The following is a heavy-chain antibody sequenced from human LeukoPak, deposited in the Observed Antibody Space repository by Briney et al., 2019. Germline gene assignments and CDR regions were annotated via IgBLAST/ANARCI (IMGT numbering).Heavy chain of an antibody. CDR1: GGSFSNNY. CDR2: IYTSGNT. J-gene: IGHJ4*02. CDR3: AGSPRSWWGVITLPY. D-gene: IGHD3-22*01. V-gene: IGHV4-4*07. Sequence: SETLSLTCTVSGGSFSNNYWSWIRQPAGKGLEWIGRIYTSGNTNYNPSLKSRVTMSVDTSKNQFSLKLTSVTAADTAVYYCAGSPRSWWGVITLPYWGQGAPVPVSP.